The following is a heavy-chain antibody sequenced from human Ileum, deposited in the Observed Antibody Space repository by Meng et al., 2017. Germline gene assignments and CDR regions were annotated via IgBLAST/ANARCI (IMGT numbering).Heavy chain of an antibody. CDR2: LWSDESNQ. J-gene: IGHJ2*01. CDR1: GFTLRNYG. D-gene: IGHD6-19*01. Sequence: GESLKISCAASGFTLRNYGMHWVRQAPGKGLELVALLWSDESNQNYADSVKGRFTISKDKSKNTLYLQMNSLRAEDTAVYYCARDSDTSGRHWYFDLWGRGILVTVSS. V-gene: IGHV3-33*01. CDR3: ARDSDTSGRHWYFDL.